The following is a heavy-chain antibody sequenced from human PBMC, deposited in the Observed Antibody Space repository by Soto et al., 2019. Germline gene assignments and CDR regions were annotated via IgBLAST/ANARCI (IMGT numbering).Heavy chain of an antibody. J-gene: IGHJ4*02. CDR3: AHRRIGVCQWNYGDVDY. V-gene: IGHV2-5*02. D-gene: IGHD6-19*01. Sequence: QITLKESGPTLVKPTQTLTLTCTFSGFSLSTSGVGVGWVRQPPGKALEWLVFIYWDDDKRYSPSLRGRLTITKETSKNHVGRTMTNVDPVATATYFCAHRRIGVCQWNYGDVDYWGQGTMVTVSS. CDR1: GFSLSTSGVG. CDR2: IYWDDDK.